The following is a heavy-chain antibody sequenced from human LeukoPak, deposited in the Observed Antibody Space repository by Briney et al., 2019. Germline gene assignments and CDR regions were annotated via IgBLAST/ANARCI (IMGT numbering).Heavy chain of an antibody. Sequence: SVKVSFTASGFTFTSSAAQWVRQARGQRLEWIGWIVVGSGNTNYAQKFQERVTITRDMSTSTAYMELSSLRSEDTAVYYCAAVLRDPGVDYWGQGTLVTVSS. CDR3: AAVLRDPGVDY. CDR1: GFTFTSSA. D-gene: IGHD2-8*01. V-gene: IGHV1-58*01. J-gene: IGHJ4*02. CDR2: IVVGSGNT.